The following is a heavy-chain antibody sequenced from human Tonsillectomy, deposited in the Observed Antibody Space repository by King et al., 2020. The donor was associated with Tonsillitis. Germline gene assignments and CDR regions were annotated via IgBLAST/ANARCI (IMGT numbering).Heavy chain of an antibody. Sequence: VQLVESGGGLVRPGWSLRLSCATSGFIFSNYDMNWVRQAPGKGLEWVSSISSTGRYIYYADSVKGRFTISRDNAKKSLSLLMNSLRAEDTAVYFSAKDKGVDYYGSGRGAFDIWGHGTMVTVSS. V-gene: IGHV3-21*01. D-gene: IGHD2-15*01. CDR2: ISSTGRYI. J-gene: IGHJ3*02. CDR1: GFIFSNYD. CDR3: AKDKGVDYYGSGRGAFDI.